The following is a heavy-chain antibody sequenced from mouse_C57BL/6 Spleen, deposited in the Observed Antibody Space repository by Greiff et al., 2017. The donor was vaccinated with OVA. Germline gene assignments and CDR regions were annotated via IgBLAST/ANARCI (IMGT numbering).Heavy chain of an antibody. Sequence: QLQQSGPELVKPGASVKISCKASGYAFSSSWMNWVKQRPGKGLEWIGRIYPGDGDTNYNGKFKGKATLTADKSSSTAYMQLSSLTSEDSAVYFCARGTTVYAMDYWGQGTSVTVSS. CDR2: IYPGDGDT. CDR1: GYAFSSSW. J-gene: IGHJ4*01. CDR3: ARGTTVYAMDY. V-gene: IGHV1-82*01. D-gene: IGHD1-1*01.